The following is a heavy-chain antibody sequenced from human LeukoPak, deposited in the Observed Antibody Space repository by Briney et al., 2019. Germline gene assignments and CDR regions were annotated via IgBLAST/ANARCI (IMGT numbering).Heavy chain of an antibody. D-gene: IGHD2-21*01. J-gene: IGHJ4*02. Sequence: PGGSLRLSCAASGFTFSNYGMHWVRQAPGKGLEWVAFIRYDGSNKYYADSVKGRFTIPRDNSKNTLYLQMNSLRAEDTAVYYCAKGKGIAQLGYSYYFDYWGQGTLVTVSS. CDR2: IRYDGSNK. CDR3: AKGKGIAQLGYSYYFDY. CDR1: GFTFSNYG. V-gene: IGHV3-30*02.